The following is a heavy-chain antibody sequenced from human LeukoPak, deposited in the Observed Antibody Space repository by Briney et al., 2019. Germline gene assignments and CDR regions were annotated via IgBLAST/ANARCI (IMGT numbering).Heavy chain of an antibody. D-gene: IGHD3-3*02. CDR3: ARDFHLDWYFDL. V-gene: IGHV3-30*02. J-gene: IGHJ2*01. CDR2: IWYDGSNR. Sequence: GGSLRLSCAASGFTFNTYAMHWVRQAPGKGLEWVALIWYDGSNRDYADSVKGRFTVSRDNSKNTLYLQMNSLRAEDTAVYYCARDFHLDWYFDLWGRGTLVTVSS. CDR1: GFTFNTYA.